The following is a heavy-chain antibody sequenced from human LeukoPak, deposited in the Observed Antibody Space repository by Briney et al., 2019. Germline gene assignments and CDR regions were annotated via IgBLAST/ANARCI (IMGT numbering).Heavy chain of an antibody. J-gene: IGHJ3*02. V-gene: IGHV3-21*01. CDR3: ARDFRGNAFDI. CDR2: ISSSSSYI. Sequence: PGGSLRLSCAASGFTFSSYSMNWVRQAPGKGLEWVSSISSSSSYIYYADSVKGRFTISRDNAKNSLYLLMNSLRAEDTAVYYCARDFRGNAFDIWGQGTMVTVSS. D-gene: IGHD3-16*01. CDR1: GFTFSSYS.